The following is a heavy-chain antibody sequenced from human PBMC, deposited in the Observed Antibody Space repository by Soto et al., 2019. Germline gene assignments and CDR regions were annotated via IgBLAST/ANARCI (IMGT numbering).Heavy chain of an antibody. Sequence: SETLSLTCTVSGGSISSSSYYWGWIRQPPGKGLEWIGSIYYSGSIYYNPSLKSRVTISVDTSKSQFSLKLGSVTAADTAVYYCASQASPYYYYGMDVWGQGTTVTVSS. J-gene: IGHJ6*02. CDR2: IYYSGSI. CDR3: ASQASPYYYYGMDV. CDR1: GGSISSSSYY. V-gene: IGHV4-39*01.